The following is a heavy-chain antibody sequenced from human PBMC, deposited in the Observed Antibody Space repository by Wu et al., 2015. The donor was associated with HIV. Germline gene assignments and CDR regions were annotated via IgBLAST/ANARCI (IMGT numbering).Heavy chain of an antibody. Sequence: QVQLVQSGTETKKPGSSVKVSCKAAGDASSIYTINWVRQAPGQGLEWVGGIIPILGRPNYAQKFQGRVTIVADEVTSTVYMELSGLRSEDTAVYWCGRQRYYDTSGYSPSYDAFDVWAKGQWSSSLQ. CDR3: GRQRYYDTSGYSPSYDAFDV. D-gene: IGHD3-22*01. V-gene: IGHV1-69*16. J-gene: IGHJ3*01. CDR1: GDASSIYT. CDR2: IIPILGRP.